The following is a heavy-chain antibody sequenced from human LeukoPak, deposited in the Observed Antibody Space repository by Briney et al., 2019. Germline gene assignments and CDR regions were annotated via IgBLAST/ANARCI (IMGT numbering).Heavy chain of an antibody. D-gene: IGHD3-10*01. CDR1: GGSISSGDYY. Sequence: PSQTLSLTCTVSGGSISSGDYYWSWIRQPPGKGLEWIGYIYYSGSTYYNPSLKSRVTISVDTSKNQFSLKLSSVTAADTAVYYRARGVINLYYFDYWGQGTLVTVSS. CDR3: ARGVINLYYFDY. J-gene: IGHJ4*02. V-gene: IGHV4-30-4*01. CDR2: IYYSGST.